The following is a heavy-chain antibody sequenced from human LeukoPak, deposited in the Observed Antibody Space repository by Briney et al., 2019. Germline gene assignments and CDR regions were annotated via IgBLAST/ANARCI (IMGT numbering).Heavy chain of an antibody. CDR2: IYSSVST. CDR3: ARVICSTSCYSHNLFDP. J-gene: IGHJ5*02. V-gene: IGHV4-4*07. D-gene: IGHD2-2*01. CDR1: GGSISSYY. Sequence: PSETLSLICTVSGGSISSYYWRWIRQPAGKGLEWIGRIYSSVSTNYHPSLQGRVTMSVDTSKNQFSQRLSSVTAADTAVYYCARVICSTSCYSHNLFDPWGQGTRVTVSS.